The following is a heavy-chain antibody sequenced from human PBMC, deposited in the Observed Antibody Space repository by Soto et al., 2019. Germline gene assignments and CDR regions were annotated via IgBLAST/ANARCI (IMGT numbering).Heavy chain of an antibody. J-gene: IGHJ5*02. CDR3: ARVYSSSLAP. CDR2: ISHSGST. D-gene: IGHD6-6*01. Sequence: PSENLSLTSTVSGGAVSSGSYYWSWVRQPPGKGLEWIGYISHSGSTNYNPSLKSRVTISVDTSKNQFSLKLTSVTAADTAVYYCARVYSSSLAPWGQGTLVTVSS. V-gene: IGHV4-61*01. CDR1: GGAVSSGSYY.